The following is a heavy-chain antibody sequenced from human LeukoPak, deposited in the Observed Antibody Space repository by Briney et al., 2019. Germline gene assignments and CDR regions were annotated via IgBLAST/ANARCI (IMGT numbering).Heavy chain of an antibody. CDR3: ARDLTSSYFDY. Sequence: PSETLSLTCTVSGGSISSGDYCWSWIRQPPGKGLEWIGYIYYSGSTYYNPSLKSRVTISVDTSKNQFSLKLSSVTAADTAVYYCARDLTSSYFDYWGQGTLATVSS. V-gene: IGHV4-30-4*02. D-gene: IGHD2-2*01. CDR2: IYYSGST. J-gene: IGHJ4*02. CDR1: GGSISSGDYC.